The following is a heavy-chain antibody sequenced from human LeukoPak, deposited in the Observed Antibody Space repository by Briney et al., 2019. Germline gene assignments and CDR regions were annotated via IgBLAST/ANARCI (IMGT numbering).Heavy chain of an antibody. D-gene: IGHD2-15*01. J-gene: IGHJ1*01. Sequence: ASVTVSCTASGGTFSSYAISWVRQAPGQGLEWMGGIILIFGTANYAQKFQGRVTITADESTSTAYMELSSLRSEDTAVYYCASRYCSGGSCFPFQHWGQGTLVTVSS. V-gene: IGHV1-69*13. CDR2: IILIFGTA. CDR3: ASRYCSGGSCFPFQH. CDR1: GGTFSSYA.